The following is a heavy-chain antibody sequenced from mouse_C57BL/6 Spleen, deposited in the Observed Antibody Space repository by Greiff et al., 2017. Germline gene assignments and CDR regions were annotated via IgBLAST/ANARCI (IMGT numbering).Heavy chain of an antibody. Sequence: QLQQPGAEMEKPGASVKLSCKASGYTFTSYWMHWVKQRPGQGLEWIGMIHPNSGSTNYNDKFKSKATLTVDKSSSTAYMQLSRLTSENTAVYDCARESYGGKGAMGYWCQGTSLTVST. V-gene: IGHV1-64*01. D-gene: IGHD1-1*02. CDR3: ARESYGGKGAMGY. CDR2: IHPNSGST. J-gene: IGHJ4*01. CDR1: GYTFTSYW.